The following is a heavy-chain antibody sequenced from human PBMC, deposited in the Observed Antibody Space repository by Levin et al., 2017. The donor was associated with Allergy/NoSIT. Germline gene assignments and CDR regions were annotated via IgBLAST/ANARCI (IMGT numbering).Heavy chain of an antibody. CDR2: INPSGGAI. CDR1: GYTFSSYY. D-gene: IGHD6-19*01. V-gene: IGHV1-46*03. Sequence: ASVKVSCKASGYTFSSYYMHWVRQAPGQGLEWMGIINPSGGAIKYSQKFQGRVTMSRDTSTSTVFMELSNLRSEDTAVYYCTRDLVAAGVRGYFDFWGQGTLVTVSS. CDR3: TRDLVAAGVRGYFDF. J-gene: IGHJ4*02.